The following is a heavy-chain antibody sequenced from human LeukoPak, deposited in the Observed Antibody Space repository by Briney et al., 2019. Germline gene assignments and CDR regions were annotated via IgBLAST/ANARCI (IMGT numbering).Heavy chain of an antibody. J-gene: IGHJ3*02. CDR2: MNPNSGNT. D-gene: IGHD2-2*01. V-gene: IGHV1-8*02. Sequence: ASVKVSCKASGGTFSSYAINWVRQATGQGLEWMGWMNPNSGNTGYAQKFQGRVTMTRNTSISTAYMELSSLRSEDTAVYYCARGNEVAWYQLLFSHRAFDIWGQGTMVTVSS. CDR3: ARGNEVAWYQLLFSHRAFDI. CDR1: GGTFSSYA.